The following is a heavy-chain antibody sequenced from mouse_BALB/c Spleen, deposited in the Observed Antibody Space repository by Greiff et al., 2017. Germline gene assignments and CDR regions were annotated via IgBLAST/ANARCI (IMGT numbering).Heavy chain of an antibody. CDR2: ISYSGST. D-gene: IGHD2-10*02. CDR1: GYSITSDYA. Sequence: EVQGVESGPGLVKPSQSLSLTCTVTGYSITSDYAWNWIRQFPGNKLEWMGYISYSGSTSYNPSLKSRISITRDTSKNQFFLQLNSVTTEDTATYYCARGGYGPFAYWGQGTLVTVSA. CDR3: ARGGYGPFAY. V-gene: IGHV3-2*02. J-gene: IGHJ3*01.